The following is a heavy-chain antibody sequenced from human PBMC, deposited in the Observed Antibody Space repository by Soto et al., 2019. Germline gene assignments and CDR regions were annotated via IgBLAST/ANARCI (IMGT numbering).Heavy chain of an antibody. CDR2: IKQDGSEK. J-gene: IGHJ4*02. CDR3: ARDREEVVVVPAASPLFDY. Sequence: GGSLRLSCAASGFTFSSYWMSWVRQAPGKGLEWVANIKQDGSEKYYVDSVKGRFTISRDNAKNSLYLQMNSLRAEDTAVYYCARDREEVVVVPAASPLFDYWGQGTLVTVSS. D-gene: IGHD2-2*01. V-gene: IGHV3-7*01. CDR1: GFTFSSYW.